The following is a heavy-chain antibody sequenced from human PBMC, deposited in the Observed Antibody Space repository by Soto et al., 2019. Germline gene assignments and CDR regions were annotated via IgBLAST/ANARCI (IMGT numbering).Heavy chain of an antibody. J-gene: IGHJ5*02. CDR2: ISGSGGST. CDR1: GFTFSSYA. CDR3: AKDKRRITIFGVVIWVDP. D-gene: IGHD3-3*01. Sequence: EVQLLESGGGLVQPGGSLRLSCAASGFTFSSYAMSWVRQAPGKGLEWVSAISGSGGSTYYADSVKGRFTISRDNSKNTLYLQMNSLRAEDTAVYYCAKDKRRITIFGVVIWVDPWGQGTLVTVSS. V-gene: IGHV3-23*01.